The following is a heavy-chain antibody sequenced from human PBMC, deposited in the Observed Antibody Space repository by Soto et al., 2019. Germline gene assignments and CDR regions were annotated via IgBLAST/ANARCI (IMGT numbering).Heavy chain of an antibody. V-gene: IGHV5-10-1*01. Sequence: GESLKISCNGSGYNFSNYWITWVRQMPGKGLEWMGRIHPSDSYTNYSPSFQGHVTISTDKSTSTASLQWSSLKASDTAMYYCARLGTISPLDYWGQGTLVTVSS. CDR1: GYNFSNYW. CDR2: IHPSDSYT. CDR3: ARLGTISPLDY. J-gene: IGHJ4*02. D-gene: IGHD7-27*01.